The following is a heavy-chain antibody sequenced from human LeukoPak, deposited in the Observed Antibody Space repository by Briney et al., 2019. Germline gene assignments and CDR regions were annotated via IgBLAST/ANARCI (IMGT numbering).Heavy chain of an antibody. Sequence: GESLKISCQGSGYTFTSYWIGWVRQMPGKGLERMGIIYPGDSDTRYSPSFQGQVTISADKSINTAYLKWSSLKALDTAMYYCVRRTDYYMDVWGKGTTVTVSS. J-gene: IGHJ6*03. CDR2: IYPGDSDT. V-gene: IGHV5-51*01. CDR1: GYTFTSYW. CDR3: VRRTDYYMDV.